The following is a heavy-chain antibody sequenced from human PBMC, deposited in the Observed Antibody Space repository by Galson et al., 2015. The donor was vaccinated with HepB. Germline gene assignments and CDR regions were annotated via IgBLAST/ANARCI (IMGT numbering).Heavy chain of an antibody. CDR1: GGSIRGYY. J-gene: IGHJ6*02. CDR2: IYYSDTT. CDR3: ARGGAYCGGDCHGGYDMDV. V-gene: IGHV4-59*01. D-gene: IGHD2-21*02. Sequence: ETLSLTCTVSGGSIRGYYWTWIRQPPGKGLEWIGYIYYSDTTNYNPSLKSRVTMSIDRSKNQFSLKLSSVTAADTAVYYCARGGAYCGGDCHGGYDMDVWGQGTTVTVSS.